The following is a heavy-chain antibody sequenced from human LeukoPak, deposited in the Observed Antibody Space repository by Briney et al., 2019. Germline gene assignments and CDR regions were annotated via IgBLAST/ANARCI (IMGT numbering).Heavy chain of an antibody. CDR1: GFTFSSYG. CDR2: ISGSGGST. D-gene: IGHD5-12*01. J-gene: IGHJ4*02. V-gene: IGHV3-23*01. CDR3: AKDLGPLDSGYDQTDY. Sequence: TGGTLRLSCAASGFTFSSYGMSWVRQAPGKGLEWVSAISGSGGSTYYADSVKGRFTISRDNSKNTLYLQMNSLRAEDTAVYYCAKDLGPLDSGYDQTDYWGQGTLVTVSS.